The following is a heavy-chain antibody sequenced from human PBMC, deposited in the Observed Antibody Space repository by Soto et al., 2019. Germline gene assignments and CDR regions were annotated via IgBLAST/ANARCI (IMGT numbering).Heavy chain of an antibody. CDR3: ARGGVAARKGRWFDP. CDR2: IHYSGST. CDR1: GGSISNYY. D-gene: IGHD6-25*01. Sequence: LSLTCTVSGGSISNYYWGWIRQPPGKGLEWIGYIHYSGSTNYNPSLRSRVTISVDTPKNQFSLKVNSITAADTAIYYCARGGVAARKGRWFDPWGQGTLVTVSS. J-gene: IGHJ5*02. V-gene: IGHV4-59*01.